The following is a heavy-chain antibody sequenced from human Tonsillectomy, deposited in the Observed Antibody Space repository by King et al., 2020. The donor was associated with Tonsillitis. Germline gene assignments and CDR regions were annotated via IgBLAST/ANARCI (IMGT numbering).Heavy chain of an antibody. V-gene: IGHV3-74*01. CDR1: GFTFSSSW. Sequence: VQLVESGGGLVQPGGSLRLSCAASGFTFSSSWMHWVRQAPGKGLVWVSRINSEGSSTSYADSVKGRFTISRDNAKNTLYLQMNSLRAEDTAVYYCGRGDSGYDLGAFDIWGQGTMVTVSS. J-gene: IGHJ3*02. CDR3: GRGDSGYDLGAFDI. CDR2: INSEGSST. D-gene: IGHD5-12*01.